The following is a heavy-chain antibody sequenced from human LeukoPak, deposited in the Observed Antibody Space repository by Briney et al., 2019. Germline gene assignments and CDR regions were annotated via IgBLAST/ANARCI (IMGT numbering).Heavy chain of an antibody. CDR1: GGSFSGYY. Sequence: KPSETLSHTCAVYGGSFSGYYWSWVRQPPGKGLEWIGEINHSGSTNYNPSLKSRVTTSIDTSKNQFSLNLSSVTAADTAMYYCARGTYGSGSYYRVWGDYWGPGTLVTVSS. D-gene: IGHD3-10*01. CDR2: INHSGST. V-gene: IGHV4-34*01. CDR3: ARGTYGSGSYYRVWGDY. J-gene: IGHJ4*02.